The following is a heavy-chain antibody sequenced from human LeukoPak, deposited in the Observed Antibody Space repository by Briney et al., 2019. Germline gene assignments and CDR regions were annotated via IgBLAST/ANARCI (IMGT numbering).Heavy chain of an antibody. J-gene: IGHJ6*02. CDR2: ISYDGSNK. Sequence: PGRSLRLSCAASGFTFSSYAMHWVCQAPGKGLEWVAVISYDGSNKYYADSVKGRFTISRDNSKNTLYLQMNSLRAEDTAVYYCARDQYDSSGYYYLGHPYHYYYYGMDVWGQGTTVTVSS. V-gene: IGHV3-30-3*01. CDR3: ARDQYDSSGYYYLGHPYHYYYYGMDV. D-gene: IGHD3-22*01. CDR1: GFTFSSYA.